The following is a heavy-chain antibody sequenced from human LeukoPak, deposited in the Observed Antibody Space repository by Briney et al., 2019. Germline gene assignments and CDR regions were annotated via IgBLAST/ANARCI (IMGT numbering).Heavy chain of an antibody. CDR1: GFTFSTYG. CDR3: AKRLVGGYSYGPLDY. Sequence: QAGGSLRLSCAASGFTFSTYGMHWVRQAPGKGLEWVTVISNDGTKDQYADSVRGRFTISRDNSKNTLYLQMNSLRPEDTAVYYCAKRLVGGYSYGPLDYWGQGTLVTVSS. J-gene: IGHJ4*02. V-gene: IGHV3-30*18. D-gene: IGHD5-18*01. CDR2: ISNDGTKD.